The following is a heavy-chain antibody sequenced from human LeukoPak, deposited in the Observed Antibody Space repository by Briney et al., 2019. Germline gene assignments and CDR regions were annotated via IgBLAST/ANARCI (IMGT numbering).Heavy chain of an antibody. CDR2: INPQSGDT. CDR3: ARGGKSELGTCDH. D-gene: IGHD7-27*01. V-gene: IGHV1-2*02. Sequence: GASVKVSCKASGYTFTGYYMHWVRQAPGQGLEWMGWINPQSGDTNYALKFQGRVTMTWDTSISSVYMELSSLRFDDTAVYYCARGGKSELGTCDHWGQGTLVTVSS. CDR1: GYTFTGYY. J-gene: IGHJ4*02.